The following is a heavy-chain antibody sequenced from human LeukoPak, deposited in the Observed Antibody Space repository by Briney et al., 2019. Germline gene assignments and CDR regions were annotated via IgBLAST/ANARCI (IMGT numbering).Heavy chain of an antibody. CDR1: GGSISSGGYS. CDR3: ARTHYYDSSGYYHFDY. Sequence: SETLSLTCAVSGGSISSGGYSWSWIRQPPGKGLEWIGYIYHSGSTYYNPSLKSRVTISVDRSKNQFSLKLSSVTAADTAVYYCARTHYYDSSGYYHFDYWGQGTLVTVSS. CDR2: IYHSGST. D-gene: IGHD3-22*01. J-gene: IGHJ4*02. V-gene: IGHV4-30-2*01.